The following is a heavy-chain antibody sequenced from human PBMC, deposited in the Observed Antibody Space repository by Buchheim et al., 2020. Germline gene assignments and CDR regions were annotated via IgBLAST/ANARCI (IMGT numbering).Heavy chain of an antibody. J-gene: IGHJ4*02. CDR3: ASHIVVVPAAPWWYFDY. V-gene: IGHV3-48*01. CDR2: ISSSSSTI. CDR1: GFTFSSYS. Sequence: EVQLVESGGGLVQPGGSLRLFCAASGFTFSSYSMNWVRQAPGKGLEWVSYISSSSSTIYYADSVKGRFTISRDNAKNSLYLQMNSLSAEDTAVYYCASHIVVVPAAPWWYFDYWGQGTL. D-gene: IGHD2-2*01.